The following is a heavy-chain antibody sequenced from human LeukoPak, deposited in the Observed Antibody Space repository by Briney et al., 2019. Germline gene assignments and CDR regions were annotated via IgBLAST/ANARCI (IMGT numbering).Heavy chain of an antibody. CDR3: ARGIVPDGVVPAASYGMDV. Sequence: PSDTLSLTCAVYGGSFSGYYWSWIRQPPGKGLEWIGEINHSGSTNYNPSLKSRVTISVDTSKNQFSLKLSSVTAADTAVYYCARGIVPDGVVPAASYGMDVWGQGTTVTVSS. J-gene: IGHJ6*02. D-gene: IGHD2-2*01. CDR1: GGSFSGYY. V-gene: IGHV4-34*01. CDR2: INHSGST.